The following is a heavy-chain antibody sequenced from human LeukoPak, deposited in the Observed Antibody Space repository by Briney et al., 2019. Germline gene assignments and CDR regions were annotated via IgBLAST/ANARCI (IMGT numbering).Heavy chain of an antibody. J-gene: IGHJ4*02. CDR2: LSGSGDNT. Sequence: GGSLRPSCAASGFTFSRYAMSWVRKAPGKGLEWVSGLSGSGDNTYYADSVKGRFTISRDNSKSTLYLEMNSLRAEDTAVYYCAKGDIAVAGIDSFDYWGQGTLVTVSS. D-gene: IGHD6-19*01. V-gene: IGHV3-23*01. CDR1: GFTFSRYA. CDR3: AKGDIAVAGIDSFDY.